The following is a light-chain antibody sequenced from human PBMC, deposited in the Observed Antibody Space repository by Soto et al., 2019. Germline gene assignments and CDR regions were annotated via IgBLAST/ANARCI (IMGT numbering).Light chain of an antibody. CDR1: QSVTSY. V-gene: IGKV3-11*01. J-gene: IGKJ1*01. CDR3: QKYGTFWT. CDR2: DAS. Sequence: EIVLTQSPDTLAVSPGEVATLSCWASQSVTSYLAWYQQKPGQAPRLLIYDASNRATGIPARFSGSGSGTDFTLTIRRLEPDDFAVYYCQKYGTFWTFGQGTKVDIK.